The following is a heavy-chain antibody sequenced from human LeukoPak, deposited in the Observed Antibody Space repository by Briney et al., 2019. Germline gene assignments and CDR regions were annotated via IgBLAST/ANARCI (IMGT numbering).Heavy chain of an antibody. Sequence: GGSLRLSCAASGFTFSSIAMSWVRQAPDKGLEWVSTISGSGGGTYYADSVKGRFTISRDNSKNTLYLQMNSLRAEDTAVYYCARDLLEWYFDYWGQGTLVTVSS. CDR3: ARDLLEWYFDY. CDR2: ISGSGGGT. V-gene: IGHV3-23*01. CDR1: GFTFSSIA. J-gene: IGHJ4*02. D-gene: IGHD3-3*01.